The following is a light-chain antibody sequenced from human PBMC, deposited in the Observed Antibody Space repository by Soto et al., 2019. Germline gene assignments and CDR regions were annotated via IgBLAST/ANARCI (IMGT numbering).Light chain of an antibody. CDR2: GVT. CDR3: SSYAGSNNYV. Sequence: QSVLSQPPSASGSAGQSVTISCTGTSSDVGAYTYVSWYQQHPGKAPKLMIYGVTERPSGVPDRFSGSKSGNTASLTVSGLQTEDEAYYYCSSYAGSNNYVFGTGTKVTVL. CDR1: SSDVGAYTY. J-gene: IGLJ1*01. V-gene: IGLV2-8*01.